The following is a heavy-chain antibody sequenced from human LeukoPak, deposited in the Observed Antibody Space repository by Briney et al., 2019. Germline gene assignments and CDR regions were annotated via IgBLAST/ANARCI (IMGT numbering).Heavy chain of an antibody. Sequence: ASVKVSCKASGGTFSSYAISWVRQAPGQGLEWMGGIIPIFGTANYAQKFQGRVTITADESTSTAYMELSSLRSEDTAVYYCAPSRPQKGFDPWGQGTLVTASS. CDR2: IIPIFGTA. V-gene: IGHV1-69*13. CDR3: APSRPQKGFDP. CDR1: GGTFSSYA. J-gene: IGHJ5*02.